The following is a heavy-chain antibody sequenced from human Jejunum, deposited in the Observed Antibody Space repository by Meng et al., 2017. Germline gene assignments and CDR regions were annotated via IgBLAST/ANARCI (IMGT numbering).Heavy chain of an antibody. J-gene: IGHJ4*02. CDR1: GYTFRMYG. V-gene: IGHV1-18*01. CDR3: AVDCSSTTCYGFDY. CDR2: IATHNGDT. D-gene: IGHD2-2*01. Sequence: ASVKVSCKPSGYTFRMYGISWVRQAPGQGLEWMGWIATHNGDTEYAQRLQGRVTMTTDITTNTVFMELRSLTSDDTGVYYCAVDCSSTTCYGFDYWGQGTQVTVSS.